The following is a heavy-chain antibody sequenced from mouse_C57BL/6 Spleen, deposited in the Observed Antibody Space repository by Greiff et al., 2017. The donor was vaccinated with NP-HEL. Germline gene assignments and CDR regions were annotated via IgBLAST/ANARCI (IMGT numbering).Heavy chain of an antibody. V-gene: IGHV1-59*01. CDR3: ARTEDSSGYDY. CDR2: IDPSDSYT. Sequence: QVQLQQSGAELVRPGTSVKLSCKASGYTFTSYWMHWVKQRPGQGLEWIGVIDPSDSYTNYNQKFKGKATLTVDTSSSTAYMQLSSLTSEDSAVYYWARTEDSSGYDYWGQGTTLTVSS. CDR1: GYTFTSYW. D-gene: IGHD3-2*02. J-gene: IGHJ2*01.